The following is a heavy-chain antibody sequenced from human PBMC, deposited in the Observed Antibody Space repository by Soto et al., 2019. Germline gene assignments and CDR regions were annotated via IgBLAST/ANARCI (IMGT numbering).Heavy chain of an antibody. J-gene: IGHJ6*03. D-gene: IGHD2-8*01. Sequence: GGSLRLSCAASGFTFSSYAMYWVRQAPGKGLEYVSAISSNGGSTYYANSVKGRFTISRDNSKNTLYLQMGSLRAEDMAVYYCARVLMVYAIYGNYYYMDVWGKGTTVTVSS. CDR3: ARVLMVYAIYGNYYYMDV. CDR1: GFTFSSYA. CDR2: ISSNGGST. V-gene: IGHV3-64*01.